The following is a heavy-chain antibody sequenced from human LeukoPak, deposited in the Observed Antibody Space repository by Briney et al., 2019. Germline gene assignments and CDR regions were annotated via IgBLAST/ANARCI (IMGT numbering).Heavy chain of an antibody. Sequence: PGGSLRLSCAASGFTFGTYAMSWVRQAPGKGLEWVSAISGNGDSTFYAYSVEGRFTISRDNSKNTLCLQMNSLRAEDTAVYYCANSKPVWWDVGDAFDIWGQGTMVTVSS. CDR1: GFTFGTYA. J-gene: IGHJ3*02. CDR3: ANSKPVWWDVGDAFDI. CDR2: ISGNGDST. V-gene: IGHV3-23*01. D-gene: IGHD1-26*01.